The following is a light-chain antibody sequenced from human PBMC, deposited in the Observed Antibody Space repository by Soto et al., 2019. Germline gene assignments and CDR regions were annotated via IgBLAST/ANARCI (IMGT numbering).Light chain of an antibody. J-gene: IGLJ2*01. CDR2: SFY. CDR3: SSWDDIRNAVV. Sequence: QSVLTQPPSASGTPGQRVTISCSGSSSNIGINTVNWYQQLPGTAPKLLIYSFYQRPSGVPDRFSGSKSGTSASLAISGLQSEDEADYHCSSWDDIRNAVVFGGGTKLTVL. V-gene: IGLV1-44*01. CDR1: SSNIGINT.